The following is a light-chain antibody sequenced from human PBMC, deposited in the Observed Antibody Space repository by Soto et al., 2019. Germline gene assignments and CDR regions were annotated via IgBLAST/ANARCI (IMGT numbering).Light chain of an antibody. J-gene: IGKJ1*01. CDR2: GAS. Sequence: EIVMTQSPATLSVSPGERATLSCRASQSVSSNLAWYQQNPGQAPRLLIYGASTRATVIPARFSGSGSGTELTLTLIILRSEDFAFYYCHQYNNWPLWTFGQGTKVEIK. CDR1: QSVSSN. V-gene: IGKV3-15*01. CDR3: HQYNNWPLWT.